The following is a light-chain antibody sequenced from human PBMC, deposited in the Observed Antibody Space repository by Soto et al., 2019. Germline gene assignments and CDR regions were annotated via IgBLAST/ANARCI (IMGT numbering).Light chain of an antibody. CDR3: QQKYRVPRT. V-gene: IGKV1-39*01. Sequence: DIQMTQAPSSLSASVGDRIIITCRASQSISSYLNWYQHKPGEAAKLLIYGASTLQSGVPSRFSGSGSATDFTLTISSLQPEDYATYFCQQKYRVPRTFGQGTKVDIK. J-gene: IGKJ1*01. CDR1: QSISSY. CDR2: GAS.